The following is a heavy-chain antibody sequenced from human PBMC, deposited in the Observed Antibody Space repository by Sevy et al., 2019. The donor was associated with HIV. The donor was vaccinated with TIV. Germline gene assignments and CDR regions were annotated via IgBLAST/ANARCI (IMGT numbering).Heavy chain of an antibody. CDR1: GFTFSNYG. V-gene: IGHV3-23*01. J-gene: IGHJ4*02. Sequence: GGSLRLSCAASGFTFSNYGMNWVRQAPGVGLEWVATIGGDGDITHYADSVKGRFTISRDNFKNTLHLQLNNLRGDDTAIYFCAKVLSLSPRSIPAAVLDYWGRGTLVTVSS. CDR2: IGGDGDIT. D-gene: IGHD2-2*01. CDR3: AKVLSLSPRSIPAAVLDY.